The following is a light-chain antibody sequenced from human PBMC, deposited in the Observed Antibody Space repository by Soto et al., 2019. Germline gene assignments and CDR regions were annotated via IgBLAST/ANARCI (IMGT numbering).Light chain of an antibody. V-gene: IGKV4-1*01. Sequence: DIVMTQSPDSLAVSLGERATINCKSSQSVLFSSNNKNYLAWYQQKPGQPPKVLIYWASTRESGVPDRFSGSGSGTDFTLTISALQAEDGALYYCQQYHPPPLSFGGGTMVEVK. CDR1: QSVLFSSNNKNY. J-gene: IGKJ4*01. CDR3: QQYHPPPLS. CDR2: WAS.